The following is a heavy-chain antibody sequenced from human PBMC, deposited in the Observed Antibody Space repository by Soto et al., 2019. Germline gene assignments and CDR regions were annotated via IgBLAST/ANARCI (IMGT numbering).Heavy chain of an antibody. CDR2: IYYTGST. CDR1: GGSIYTGGFY. Sequence: SETLSLTCTVSGGSIYTGGFYWSWIRQLPGKGLEWLGYIYYTGSTQYAPSLKSRLTISTDTSDNQFSLRLTSVTAADTAVYYCATSLVTSRTRVDYWGQGTLVTVSS. J-gene: IGHJ4*02. D-gene: IGHD1-26*01. CDR3: ATSLVTSRTRVDY. V-gene: IGHV4-31*03.